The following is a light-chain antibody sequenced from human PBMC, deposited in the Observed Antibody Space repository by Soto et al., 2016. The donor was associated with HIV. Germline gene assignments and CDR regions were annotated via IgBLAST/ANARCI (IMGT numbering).Light chain of an antibody. CDR1: NIEKKH. Sequence: SYVLTQPPSVSVAAGKTATITCGGNNIEKKHVHWYQQRPSQAPVLVISYDNTRPSGVPERFSGSNSGNTATLTISRVEAGDEADYYCQVWNSNSDPYVFGTVTKVIVL. J-gene: IGLJ1*01. CDR2: YDN. V-gene: IGLV3-21*04. CDR3: QVWNSNSDPYV.